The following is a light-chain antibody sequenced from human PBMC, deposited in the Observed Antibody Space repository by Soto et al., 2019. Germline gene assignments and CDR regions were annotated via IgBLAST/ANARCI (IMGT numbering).Light chain of an antibody. CDR1: QSVSNNY. J-gene: IGKJ1*01. CDR3: QQYGSSGT. V-gene: IGKV3-20*01. CDR2: GAS. Sequence: EIVLTQSPGTLSLSPGKRATLSCRASQSVSNNYLAWYQQKPGQAPRLLIYGASNRATGIPDRFSGSGSGTDFTLTISRLEPEDFAVYYCQQYGSSGTFGQGTQVDIK.